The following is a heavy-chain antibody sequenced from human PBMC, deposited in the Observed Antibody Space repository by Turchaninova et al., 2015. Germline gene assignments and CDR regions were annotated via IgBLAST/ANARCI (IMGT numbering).Heavy chain of an antibody. J-gene: IGHJ4*02. Sequence: EVQLVESRGGLVQPGGSLRLSCAASGFTFSNYWMTWVRQAPGKGLEGVANIKQDGSEKXXVDSXXGRXTXSRXNAKNXXCLXXXSLGAEDTXVYYCARESSGGSSXXWGQGXLVTVSS. D-gene: IGHD2-15*01. V-gene: IGHV3-7*01. CDR3: ARESSGGSSXX. CDR1: GFTFSNYW. CDR2: IKQDGSEK.